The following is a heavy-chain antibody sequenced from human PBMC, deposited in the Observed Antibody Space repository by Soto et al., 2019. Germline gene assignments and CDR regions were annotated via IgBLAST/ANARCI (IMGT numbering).Heavy chain of an antibody. CDR3: IQSRCGGDCLQSYASYYYYGMDV. CDR2: IYWDDDK. CDR1: AFSLSTGGVG. Sequence: QITLKESGPTLVKPTQTLTLTCTFSAFSLSTGGVGVGWIRQPPGKALEWLALIYWDDDKHYSPSLRSRLTITKDTSTNPVVLTMTSMDPVDTATYYCIQSRCGGDCLQSYASYYYYGMDVWGQGTTVTVSS. J-gene: IGHJ6*02. V-gene: IGHV2-5*02. D-gene: IGHD2-21*02.